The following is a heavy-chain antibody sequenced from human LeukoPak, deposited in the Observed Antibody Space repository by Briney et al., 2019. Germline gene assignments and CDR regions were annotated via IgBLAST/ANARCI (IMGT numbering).Heavy chain of an antibody. D-gene: IGHD3-16*02. CDR3: AKDRRYDYVWGSYRKNWFDP. Sequence: GGSLRLSCAASGFTVSSNYMSWVRQAPGKGLEWVAVISYDGSNKYYADSVKGRFTISRDNSKNTLYLQMNSLRAEDTAVYYCAKDRRYDYVWGSYRKNWFDPWGQGTLVTVSS. J-gene: IGHJ5*02. CDR1: GFTVSSNY. V-gene: IGHV3-30*18. CDR2: ISYDGSNK.